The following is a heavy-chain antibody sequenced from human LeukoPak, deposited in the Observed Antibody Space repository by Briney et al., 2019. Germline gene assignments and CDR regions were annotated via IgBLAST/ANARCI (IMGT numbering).Heavy chain of an antibody. CDR3: ARQKAYDRYFDL. CDR2: FYPGDSDT. J-gene: IGHJ2*01. V-gene: IGHV5-51*01. D-gene: IGHD3-3*01. CDR1: GYNFASYW. Sequence: GESLKISCKGSGYNFASYWIGWARQMPGKGLEWMGIFYPGDSDTRYSPSFQGQVTMSADKSISTAYLQWSSLKASDTAMYYCARQKAYDRYFDLWGRGTLVTVSS.